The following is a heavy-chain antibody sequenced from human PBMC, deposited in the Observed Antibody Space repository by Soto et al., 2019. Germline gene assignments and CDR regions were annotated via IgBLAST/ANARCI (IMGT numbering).Heavy chain of an antibody. V-gene: IGHV3-21*01. D-gene: IGHD5-18*01. Sequence: EVQLVESGGGLVKPGGSLRLSCAASGFTFSSYSMSWVRQAPGKGLEWVSSISSSSSYIYYADSVKGRFTISRDNAKNSLYLQMNSLRAEDTAVYYCASHNTAMAAFIDYWGQGTLVTVSS. J-gene: IGHJ4*02. CDR1: GFTFSSYS. CDR3: ASHNTAMAAFIDY. CDR2: ISSSSSYI.